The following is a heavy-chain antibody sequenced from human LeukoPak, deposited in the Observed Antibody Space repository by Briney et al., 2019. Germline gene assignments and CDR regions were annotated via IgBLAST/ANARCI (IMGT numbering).Heavy chain of an antibody. CDR1: GFTFSSYE. J-gene: IGHJ4*02. D-gene: IGHD3-16*01. CDR2: ISSSGSTI. CDR3: ARDSPHYDYVWGRIDY. Sequence: GGSLRLSCAASGFTFSSYEMNWVRQAPGKGLEWVSYISSSGSTIYYADSVRGRFTISRDNAKNSLYLQMNSLRAEDTAVYYCARDSPHYDYVWGRIDYWGQRTLVTVSS. V-gene: IGHV3-48*03.